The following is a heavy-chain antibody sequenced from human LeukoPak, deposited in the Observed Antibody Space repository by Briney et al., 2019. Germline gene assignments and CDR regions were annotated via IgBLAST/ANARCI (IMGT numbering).Heavy chain of an antibody. CDR3: ARDLSVAGDYYYYYMDV. D-gene: IGHD6-19*01. CDR1: GFTFSSYS. J-gene: IGHJ6*03. Sequence: GGSLRLSCAASGFTFSSYSMNWVRQAPGKGLEWVSSISSSSSYIYYADSVKGRFTISRDNAKNSLYLQMNSLRAEDTAVYYCARDLSVAGDYYYYYMDVWGKGTTVTVSS. V-gene: IGHV3-21*01. CDR2: ISSSSSYI.